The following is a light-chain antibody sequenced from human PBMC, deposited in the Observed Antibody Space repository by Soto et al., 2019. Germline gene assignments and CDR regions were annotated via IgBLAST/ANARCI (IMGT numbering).Light chain of an antibody. J-gene: IGLJ1*01. Sequence: QSVLAQPASVSGSPGQSITISCTGSNSDVGSYDLVSWYQQHPDKAPKLIIFEGTKRPSGVSSRFSGSKSGNTASLTISGLQAEDEADYYCCSYTGTTTHYVFGSGTQVTVL. CDR3: CSYTGTTTHYV. CDR2: EGT. V-gene: IGLV2-23*01. CDR1: NSDVGSYDL.